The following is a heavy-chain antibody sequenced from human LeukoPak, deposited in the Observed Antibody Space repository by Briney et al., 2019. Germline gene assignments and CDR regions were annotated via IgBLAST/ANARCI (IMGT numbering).Heavy chain of an antibody. D-gene: IGHD2-15*01. CDR1: GFSFSSYA. CDR3: AKGSGGADYYHYYGMDV. J-gene: IGHJ6*02. Sequence: GGSLRLSCAGSGFSFSSYAMSWVRQAPGKGLQWVSAVSHSGVSTYYADSVQGRFTISRDNSKKTLYLQMNSLRAEDTAVYYCAKGSGGADYYHYYGMDVWGQGTTVTVSS. CDR2: VSHSGVST. V-gene: IGHV3-23*01.